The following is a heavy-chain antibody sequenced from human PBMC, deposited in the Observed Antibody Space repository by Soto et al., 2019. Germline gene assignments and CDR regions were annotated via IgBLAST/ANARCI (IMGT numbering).Heavy chain of an antibody. V-gene: IGHV3-21*01. Sequence: GGSLRLSCAASGISFSGYNMNWVRQAPGKGLEWVSSISGDSNYIYYADSVQGRFTISRDNAKNPVYLQMNSLRAEDTAVYYCARVVYFDRSAYGLWGQGTMVTVSS. CDR3: ARVVYFDRSAYGL. D-gene: IGHD3-22*01. J-gene: IGHJ3*01. CDR1: GISFSGYN. CDR2: ISGDSNYI.